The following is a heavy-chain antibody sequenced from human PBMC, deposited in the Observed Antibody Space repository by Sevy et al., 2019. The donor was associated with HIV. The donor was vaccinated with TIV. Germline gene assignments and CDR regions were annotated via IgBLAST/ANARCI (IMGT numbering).Heavy chain of an antibody. CDR3: TTLRIDYEDPYYYYYGMDV. V-gene: IGHV3-15*01. J-gene: IGHJ6*02. CDR2: IKSKTDGGTA. Sequence: GSLRLSCAASGITFNDAWMNWVRQAPGKGLEWVGRIKSKTDGGTADYAAFVKGRFTISTDDSKDTLSRQMNSLSTEDTAVYYCTTLRIDYEDPYYYYYGMDVWGQGTTVTVSS. D-gene: IGHD4-17*01. CDR1: GITFNDAW.